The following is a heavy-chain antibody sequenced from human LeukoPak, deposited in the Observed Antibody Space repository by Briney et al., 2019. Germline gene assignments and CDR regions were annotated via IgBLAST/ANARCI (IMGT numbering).Heavy chain of an antibody. CDR3: ARARRQWLVGATIRGDNPPYYFDY. CDR1: GGSISSGGYS. CDR2: IYYTGNT. V-gene: IGHV4-30-4*07. Sequence: SETLSLTCAVSGGSISSGGYSWSWIRQPPGKAMEFIAYIYYTGNTYFNPSLKSRVTISVDTSKNQSSLKLSSVTAADTAVYYCARARRQWLVGATIRGDNPPYYFDYWGQGTLVTVSS. D-gene: IGHD6-19*01. J-gene: IGHJ4*02.